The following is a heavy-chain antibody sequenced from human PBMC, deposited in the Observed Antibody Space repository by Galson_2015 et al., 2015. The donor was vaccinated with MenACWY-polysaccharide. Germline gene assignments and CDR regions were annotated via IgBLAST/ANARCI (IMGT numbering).Heavy chain of an antibody. V-gene: IGHV3-23*01. D-gene: IGHD3-10*01. Sequence: SLRLSCAASGFTFSIYAMAWVRQAPGKGLEWVSGITGGDLSTFHANSVKGRFTISRDNSESTLYPQMNSLRAEDTALYYCAKERSWENYFGSGDYWGQGTLVTVSS. CDR2: ITGGDLST. J-gene: IGHJ4*02. CDR1: GFTFSIYA. CDR3: AKERSWENYFGSGDY.